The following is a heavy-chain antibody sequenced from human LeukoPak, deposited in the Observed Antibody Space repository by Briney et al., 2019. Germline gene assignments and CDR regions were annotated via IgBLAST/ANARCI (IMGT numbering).Heavy chain of an antibody. D-gene: IGHD2-21*02. Sequence: ASVKVSCKASGYTFAGYYMHWVRQAPGQGLEWMGWINPNSGGTNYAQKFQGRVTMTRDTSISTAYMELSRLRSDDTAVYYCARDQVHTYCGGDCYSSRFDYWGQGTLVTVSS. CDR1: GYTFAGYY. V-gene: IGHV1-2*02. J-gene: IGHJ4*02. CDR2: INPNSGGT. CDR3: ARDQVHTYCGGDCYSSRFDY.